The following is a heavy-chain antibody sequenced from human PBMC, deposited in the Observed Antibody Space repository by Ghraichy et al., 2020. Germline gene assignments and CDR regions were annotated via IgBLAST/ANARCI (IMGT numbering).Heavy chain of an antibody. CDR3: ARDLAGVGATPDGLPYYYYGMDV. CDR2: ISSSSSYI. J-gene: IGHJ6*02. Sequence: GGSLRLSCAASGFTFSSYSMNWVRQAPGKGLEWVSSISSSSSYIYYADSVKGRFTISRDNAKNSLYLQMNSLRAEDTAVYYCARDLAGVGATPDGLPYYYYGMDVWGQGTTVTVSS. D-gene: IGHD1-26*01. CDR1: GFTFSSYS. V-gene: IGHV3-21*01.